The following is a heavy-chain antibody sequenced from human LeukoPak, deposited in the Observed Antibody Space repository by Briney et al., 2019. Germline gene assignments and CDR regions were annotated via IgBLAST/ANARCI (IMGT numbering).Heavy chain of an antibody. Sequence: GASVKVSCKASGYTFTGYYMHWVRQAPGQGLEWMGWINPNSGGTNYAQKFQGRVTMARDTSISTGYMERSRLRSDDTAVYYCARGGSNDEDFYYGMDVWGQGTTVTVSS. CDR1: GYTFTGYY. D-gene: IGHD4-11*01. V-gene: IGHV1-2*02. CDR3: ARGGSNDEDFYYGMDV. CDR2: INPNSGGT. J-gene: IGHJ6*02.